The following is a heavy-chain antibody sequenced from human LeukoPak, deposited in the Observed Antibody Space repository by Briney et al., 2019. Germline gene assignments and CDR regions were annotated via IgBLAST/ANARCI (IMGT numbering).Heavy chain of an antibody. D-gene: IGHD4-17*01. CDR2: ISWDGGST. CDR1: GFTFDDYT. CDR3: AKDIGATVTGYDY. Sequence: GGSLRLSCAASGFTFDDYTMHWVRQAPGKGLEWVSLISWDGGSTYYADSVKGRFTISGDNSKNSLYLQMNSLRAEDTALYYCAKDIGATVTGYDYWGQGTLVTVSS. J-gene: IGHJ4*02. V-gene: IGHV3-43*01.